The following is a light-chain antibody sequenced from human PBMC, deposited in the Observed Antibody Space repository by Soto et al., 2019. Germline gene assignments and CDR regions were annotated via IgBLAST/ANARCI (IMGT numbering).Light chain of an antibody. V-gene: IGKV1-33*01. CDR3: QQYDNVPPYT. J-gene: IGKJ2*01. Sequence: DVQMTQSPSSLSASVGDRVTITCQASQDISTFLNWYQQKPGKAPELLIYDASYLETGVASRFSGSGSGTDFTLTISSLQPADIATYYCQQYDNVPPYTFGQGTKLEI. CDR2: DAS. CDR1: QDISTF.